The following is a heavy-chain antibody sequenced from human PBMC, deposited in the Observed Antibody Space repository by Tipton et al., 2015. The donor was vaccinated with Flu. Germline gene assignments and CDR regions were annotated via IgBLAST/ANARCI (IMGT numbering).Heavy chain of an antibody. Sequence: TLSLTCTVSGGSISSYYWSWIRQPPGKGLERIGYIYYSGSTNYNPSLKSRVTISVDTSKNQFSLKLSSVTAADTAVYYCARQGGYSSSSSYYYGMDVWGQGTTVTVSS. D-gene: IGHD6-6*01. CDR1: GGSISSYY. V-gene: IGHV4-59*08. J-gene: IGHJ6*02. CDR3: ARQGGYSSSSSYYYGMDV. CDR2: IYYSGST.